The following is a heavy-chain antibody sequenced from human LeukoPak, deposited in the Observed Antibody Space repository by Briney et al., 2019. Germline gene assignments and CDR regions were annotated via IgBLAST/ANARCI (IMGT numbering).Heavy chain of an antibody. D-gene: IGHD3-10*01. CDR2: VYYNGGA. Sequence: SETLSLTCTVSGDSVSSGNHYWSWIRQPPGKGLEWIGYVYYNGGADYNSSLKSRLTISVDTTKNQFSLKLSSMTAADTAVYYCARVRGSFDYWGQGILVTVSS. CDR3: ARVRGSFDY. V-gene: IGHV4-61*01. CDR1: GDSVSSGNHY. J-gene: IGHJ4*02.